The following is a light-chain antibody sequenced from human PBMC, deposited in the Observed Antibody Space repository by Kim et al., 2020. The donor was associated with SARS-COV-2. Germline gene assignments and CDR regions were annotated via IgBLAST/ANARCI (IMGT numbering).Light chain of an antibody. V-gene: IGLV3-1*01. CDR1: KLGDKY. CDR2: QDI. CDR3: QAWDSSTVV. J-gene: IGLJ2*01. Sequence: SYELTQPPSVSVSPGQTASITCSGDKLGDKYVSWYQQKPGQSPVMVVSQDIERPSGISERFSGSNSGNTATLTIRGLQSLDEADYYCQAWDSSTVVFGGG.